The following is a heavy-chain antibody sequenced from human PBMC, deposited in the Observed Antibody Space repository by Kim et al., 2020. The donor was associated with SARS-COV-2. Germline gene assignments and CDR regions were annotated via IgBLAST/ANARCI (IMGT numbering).Heavy chain of an antibody. CDR2: FDPEDGET. V-gene: IGHV1-24*01. CDR3: ATLAGDILTGYIAANYFDY. J-gene: IGHJ4*02. Sequence: ASVKVSCKVSGYTLTELSMHWVRQAPGKGLEWMGGFDPEDGETIYAQKFQGRVTMTEDTSTDTAYMELSSLRSEDTAVYYCATLAGDILTGYIAANYFDYWGQGTLVTVSS. CDR1: GYTLTELS. D-gene: IGHD3-9*01.